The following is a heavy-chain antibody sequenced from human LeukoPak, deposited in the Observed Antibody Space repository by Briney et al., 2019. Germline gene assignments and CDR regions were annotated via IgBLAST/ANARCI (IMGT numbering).Heavy chain of an antibody. Sequence: GRSLRLSCAASGFTFSSYAMHWVRQAPGKGLEWVAVISYDGSNKSYADSVKGRFTSSRDNSKNTLYLQMNSLRAEDTAVYYCARVALGDCSSTSCNPPATPYYYYYGMDVWGKGTTVTVSS. CDR1: GFTFSSYA. CDR2: ISYDGSNK. V-gene: IGHV3-30*04. CDR3: ARVALGDCSSTSCNPPATPYYYYYGMDV. D-gene: IGHD2-2*01. J-gene: IGHJ6*04.